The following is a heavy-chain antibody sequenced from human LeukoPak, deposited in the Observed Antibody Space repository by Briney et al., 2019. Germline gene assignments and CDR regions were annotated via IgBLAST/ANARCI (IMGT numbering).Heavy chain of an antibody. Sequence: GGSLRLSCAASGFTFSDYYMSWIRQAPGKGLEWVSYISSSGSTIYYADSVKGRFTISRDNAKNSLYLQTNSLRAEDTAVYYCARVGRSGWYGKAAFDIWGQGTMVTVSS. CDR1: GFTFSDYY. CDR3: ARVGRSGWYGKAAFDI. J-gene: IGHJ3*02. CDR2: ISSSGSTI. D-gene: IGHD6-19*01. V-gene: IGHV3-11*01.